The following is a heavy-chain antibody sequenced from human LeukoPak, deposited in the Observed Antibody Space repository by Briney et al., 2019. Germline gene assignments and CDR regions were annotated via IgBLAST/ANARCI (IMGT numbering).Heavy chain of an antibody. V-gene: IGHV4-59*08. Sequence: AETLSLTCTVSGDSMTSYYWSWIRQPPGKGLEWIGNIYYSGTSNYNPSLRSRVTISEDTSKNQLSLGLNSVTVADTAVYYCARHDQVSTSSPKFNDAFDIWGQGTMVTVSS. J-gene: IGHJ3*02. CDR2: IYYSGTS. CDR1: GDSMTSYY. CDR3: ARHDQVSTSSPKFNDAFDI. D-gene: IGHD2-2*01.